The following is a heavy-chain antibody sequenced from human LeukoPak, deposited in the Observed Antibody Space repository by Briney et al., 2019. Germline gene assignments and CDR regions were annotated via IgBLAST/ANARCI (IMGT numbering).Heavy chain of an antibody. V-gene: IGHV3-21*01. D-gene: IGHD3-3*01. J-gene: IGHJ4*02. CDR1: GFTFSSYS. CDR3: ARGGGGYYSLRESHFDY. Sequence: PGGSLRLSCAASGFTFSSYSMNWVRQAPGKGLEWVSSISSSSSYIYYADSVKGRFTISRDNAKNSLYLQMNSLRAEDTAVYYCARGGGGYYSLRESHFDYWGQGTLVTVSS. CDR2: ISSSSSYI.